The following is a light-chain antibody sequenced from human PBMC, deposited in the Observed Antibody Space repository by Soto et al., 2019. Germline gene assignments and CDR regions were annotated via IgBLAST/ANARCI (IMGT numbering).Light chain of an antibody. Sequence: EVVLTQSPATLSLSPGESATLSCRASQSVGSYLAWYRQKPGQAPRLLIYDASNRAAGIPARFSGSGSGTDFTLTISSLEPEDFAVYYCQQRSNCPLTFGGGNTVDIK. CDR1: QSVGSY. J-gene: IGKJ4*01. CDR2: DAS. V-gene: IGKV3-11*01. CDR3: QQRSNCPLT.